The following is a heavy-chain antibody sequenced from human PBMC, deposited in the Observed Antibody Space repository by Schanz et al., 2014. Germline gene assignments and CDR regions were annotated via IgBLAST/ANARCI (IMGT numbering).Heavy chain of an antibody. D-gene: IGHD3-10*01. J-gene: IGHJ4*02. V-gene: IGHV3-48*01. CDR3: ERGSWFAFDY. Sequence: EVQLVESGGGLVQPGGSLRLSCTASGFTFSSYSMNWVRQAPGKGLEWVSYVSRSTPDIYYADSVKGRFTMSRGNAKNSVFRQKNSLRAEDAAVYYCERGSWFAFDYWGQGTLVTVSS. CDR1: GFTFSSYS. CDR2: VSRSTPDI.